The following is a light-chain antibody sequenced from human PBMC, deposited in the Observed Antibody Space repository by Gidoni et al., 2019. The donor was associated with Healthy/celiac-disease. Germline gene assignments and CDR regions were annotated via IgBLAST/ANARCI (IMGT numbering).Light chain of an antibody. CDR3: QQYYSTPQT. V-gene: IGKV4-1*01. CDR2: WAS. Sequence: DIVMTQYPESLAVSLGARATINCKSSQSVLYSYNNRNYLAWYQQKPGKPPKLLIYWASTRESGVPDRVSGSGSGTDFTLTISSLQAEDVAVYYCQQYYSTPQTFGQGTKVEIK. CDR1: QSVLYSYNNRNY. J-gene: IGKJ1*01.